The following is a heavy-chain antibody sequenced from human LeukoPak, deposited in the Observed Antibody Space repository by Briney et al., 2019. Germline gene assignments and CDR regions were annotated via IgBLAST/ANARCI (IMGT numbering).Heavy chain of an antibody. J-gene: IGHJ3*02. D-gene: IGHD6-19*01. CDR3: ARVGSIAVAGREAFDI. V-gene: IGHV1-2*02. CDR2: INPNSGGT. CDR1: GYTFTGYF. Sequence: ASVKVSCKASGYTFTGYFMHWVRQAPGQGLEWMGWINPNSGGTNYAQKFQGRVTMTRDTSISTAYMELSRLRSDDTAVYYCARVGSIAVAGREAFDIWGQGTMVTVSS.